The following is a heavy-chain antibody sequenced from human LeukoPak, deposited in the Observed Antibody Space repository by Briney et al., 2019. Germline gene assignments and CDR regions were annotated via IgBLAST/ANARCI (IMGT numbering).Heavy chain of an antibody. D-gene: IGHD2-2*01. Sequence: GASVKVSCKASGYTFTSYGIIWVRQAPGQGLEWMGWISAYNGNTNYAQKLQGRVTMTTDTSTSTAYMELRSLRSDDTAVYYCARADIVVVPAAGYYYYGMDVWGQGTTVTVSS. J-gene: IGHJ6*02. CDR2: ISAYNGNT. V-gene: IGHV1-18*01. CDR3: ARADIVVVPAAGYYYYGMDV. CDR1: GYTFTSYG.